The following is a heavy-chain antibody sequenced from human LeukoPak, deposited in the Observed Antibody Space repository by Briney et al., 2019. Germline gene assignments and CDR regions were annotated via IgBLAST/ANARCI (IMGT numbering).Heavy chain of an antibody. Sequence: GGSLRLSCAASGFPFSNYAMTWVRQAPGKGLERVSGISDSGDRTYYADSVKGRFTISRDNSKNMLYLQMNSLRVEDTTLYYCAKGLGTSGYHDYWGQGTLVTVSS. CDR3: AKGLGTSGYHDY. D-gene: IGHD3-22*01. V-gene: IGHV3-23*01. CDR1: GFPFSNYA. J-gene: IGHJ4*02. CDR2: ISDSGDRT.